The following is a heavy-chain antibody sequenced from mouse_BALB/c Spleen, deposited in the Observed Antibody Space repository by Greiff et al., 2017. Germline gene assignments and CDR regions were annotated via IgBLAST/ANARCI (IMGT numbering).Heavy chain of an antibody. Sequence: EVKLMESGGGLVQPGGSLKLSCAASGFTFSSYGMSWARQTPDKRLELVATINSNGGSTYYPDSVKGRFTISRDNAKNTLYLQMSSLKSEDTAMYYCARDHGNYAMDYWGQGTSVTVSS. CDR1: GFTFSSYG. CDR2: INSNGGST. CDR3: ARDHGNYAMDY. D-gene: IGHD2-1*01. V-gene: IGHV5-6-3*01. J-gene: IGHJ4*01.